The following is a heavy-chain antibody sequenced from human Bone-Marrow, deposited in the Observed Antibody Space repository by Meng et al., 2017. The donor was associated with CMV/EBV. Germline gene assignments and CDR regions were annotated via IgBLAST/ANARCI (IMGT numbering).Heavy chain of an antibody. D-gene: IGHD3-3*01. V-gene: IGHV4-39*07. Sequence: ESLKISCTVSGGSISSNNNYWAWIRQPPGKGLEWIGSILYSGSTYYNPSLNGRVTTSIDTSKNHFSLKMTSVTAADTAVYYCARDRIRRFSEWFPHLPRGAWSHYGMDVWGQGTTVTVSS. CDR3: ARDRIRRFSEWFPHLPRGAWSHYGMDV. J-gene: IGHJ6*02. CDR1: GGSISSNNNY. CDR2: ILYSGST.